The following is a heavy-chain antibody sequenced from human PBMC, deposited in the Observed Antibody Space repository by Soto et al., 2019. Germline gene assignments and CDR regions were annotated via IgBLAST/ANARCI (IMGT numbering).Heavy chain of an antibody. Sequence: EVQLLESGGGLVQPGGSLRLSCVASGFTFSDYAMSWVRQAPGKGLKWVSAISGSGGGTYYAVSVKGRFTISRDRSGNTMYLQMNSLTVEDTAVYYCAKYGSGTYYNVGLDGLDVWGQGTTVTISS. V-gene: IGHV3-23*01. CDR3: AKYGSGTYYNVGLDGLDV. D-gene: IGHD3-10*01. J-gene: IGHJ6*02. CDR1: GFTFSDYA. CDR2: ISGSGGGT.